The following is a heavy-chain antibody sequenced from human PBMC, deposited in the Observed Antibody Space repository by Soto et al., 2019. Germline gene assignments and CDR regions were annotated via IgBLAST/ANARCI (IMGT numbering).Heavy chain of an antibody. Sequence: EVQLVESGGGLVQPGRSLRLSCAASGFTFDDYAMHWVRQAPGTGLEWVSGISWNRGSIGYADSVKGRFTISRDNAKNCLYMQLNSLRAEDTALYYCAKDRFGDYYSGMDVWGQGTTVTVSS. D-gene: IGHD3-16*01. CDR1: GFTFDDYA. J-gene: IGHJ6*02. CDR2: ISWNRGSI. V-gene: IGHV3-9*01. CDR3: AKDRFGDYYSGMDV.